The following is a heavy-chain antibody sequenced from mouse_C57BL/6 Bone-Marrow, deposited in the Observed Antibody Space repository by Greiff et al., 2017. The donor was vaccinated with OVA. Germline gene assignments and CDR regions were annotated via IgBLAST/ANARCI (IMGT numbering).Heavy chain of an antibody. J-gene: IGHJ3*01. Sequence: EVQLQQSGAELVRPGASVKLSCTASGFNIKDDYMHWVKQRPEQGLEWIGWIDPENGDTEYASKFQGKATITADTSSNTAYLQLSSLTSEDTAVYYCTTQIYYDSSWFAYWGQGTLVTVSA. CDR3: TTQIYYDSSWFAY. CDR1: GFNIKDDY. V-gene: IGHV14-4*01. CDR2: IDPENGDT. D-gene: IGHD2-4*01.